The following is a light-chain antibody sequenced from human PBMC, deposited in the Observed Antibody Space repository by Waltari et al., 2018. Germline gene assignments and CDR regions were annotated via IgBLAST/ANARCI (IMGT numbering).Light chain of an antibody. J-gene: IGLJ3*02. Sequence: QPVLTQSPSASASLGASVKLTCTLSSEHSSYVIAWHQQQPDQGPRYLMQVHTDGSHMKGGGIPDRFSGSSSGAERSLIISSRQSEDEADYYCQTWGSGIQVFGGGTKLTVL. CDR2: VHTDGSH. CDR3: QTWGSGIQV. V-gene: IGLV4-69*01. CDR1: SEHSSYV.